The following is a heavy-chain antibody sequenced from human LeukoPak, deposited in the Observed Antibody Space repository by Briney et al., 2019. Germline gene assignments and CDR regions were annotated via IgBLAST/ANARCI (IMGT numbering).Heavy chain of an antibody. CDR2: NKQVGSEK. CDR1: GFTFSSYW. V-gene: IGHV3-7*04. Sequence: PGESLRLSCAASGFTFSSYWMSWVRQAPGKGLEWVATNKQVGSEKFYVDSVKGRFTISRDNAKNSLYLQMNSLRAEDTAVYYCARDRHYYGSGSYYHLGYWGQGTLVTVSS. J-gene: IGHJ4*02. D-gene: IGHD3-10*01. CDR3: ARDRHYYGSGSYYHLGY.